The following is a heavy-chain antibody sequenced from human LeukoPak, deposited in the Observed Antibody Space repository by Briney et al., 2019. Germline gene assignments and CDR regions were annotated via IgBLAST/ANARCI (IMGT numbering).Heavy chain of an antibody. CDR1: GYTFSSYG. D-gene: IGHD5-12*01. CDR3: AREQGGYSGSADY. CDR2: ISAYNGNT. Sequence: ASVKVSCKASGYTFSSYGISWVRQAPGQGLEWMGWISAYNGNTNYAQKFQGGVTMTTDTSTTTAYMELRSLGSDDTAVYYCAREQGGYSGSADYWGQGTLVTVSS. V-gene: IGHV1-18*01. J-gene: IGHJ4*02.